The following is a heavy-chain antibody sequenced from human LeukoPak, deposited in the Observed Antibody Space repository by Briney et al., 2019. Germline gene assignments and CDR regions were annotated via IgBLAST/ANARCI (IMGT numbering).Heavy chain of an antibody. CDR1: GGSFSGYY. CDR3: ARGGGHCSGGSCYLNYYYYMDV. D-gene: IGHD2-15*01. J-gene: IGHJ6*03. Sequence: PSETLSLTCAVYGGSFSGYYWSWIRQPPGKGLEWIGEINHSGSTNYNPSLKSRVTISVDTSKNQFSLKLSSVTAADTAVYYCARGGGHCSGGSCYLNYYYYMDVWGRGTTVTVSS. V-gene: IGHV4-34*01. CDR2: INHSGST.